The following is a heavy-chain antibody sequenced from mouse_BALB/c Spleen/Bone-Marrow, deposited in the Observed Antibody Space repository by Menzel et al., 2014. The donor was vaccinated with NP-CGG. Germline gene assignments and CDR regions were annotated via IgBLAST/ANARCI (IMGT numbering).Heavy chain of an antibody. CDR1: GFTFSNYG. Sequence: DVKLVESGGGLVKSGGSLKLSCAASGFTFSNYGMSWVRQTPEKRLEGVATISGGGSYTFYSDSVKGRFTISRDNAKNNLYLQLSSLRSEDTALYYCARHAYYDQTEVSFVYWGQGTLVTVSA. CDR2: ISGGGSYT. D-gene: IGHD2-4*01. CDR3: ARHAYYDQTEVSFVY. V-gene: IGHV5-9-2*01. J-gene: IGHJ3*01.